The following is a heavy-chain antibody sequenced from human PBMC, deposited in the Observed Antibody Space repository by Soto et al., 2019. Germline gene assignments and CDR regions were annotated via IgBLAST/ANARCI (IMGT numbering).Heavy chain of an antibody. CDR2: ISSSSSYT. Sequence: QVQLVESGGGLVKPGGSLRLSCAASGFTFSDYYMSWIRQAPGKGLEWVSYISSSSSYTNYADSVKGRFTISRDNAKNSLYLQMNSLRAEDTAVYYCAREGRLLDSSGNRILPQDYWGQGTLVTVSS. CDR1: GFTFSDYY. D-gene: IGHD3-22*01. J-gene: IGHJ4*02. CDR3: AREGRLLDSSGNRILPQDY. V-gene: IGHV3-11*05.